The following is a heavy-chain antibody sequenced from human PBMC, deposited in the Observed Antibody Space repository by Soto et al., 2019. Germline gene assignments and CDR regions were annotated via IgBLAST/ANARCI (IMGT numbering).Heavy chain of an antibody. CDR1: GYTFTIYG. CDR2: MSPDNGNT. V-gene: IGHV1-18*01. J-gene: IGHJ6*02. D-gene: IGHD5-12*01. CDR3: ARALGYSGYAGMDV. Sequence: VQLVQSGGEVKKPGASVKVSCKASGYTFTIYGINWVRQAPGQGLEWMGWMSPDNGNTNYAQKLQGRVTMTTDTSTSTAYMELRSLRSDDTAVYYCARALGYSGYAGMDVWGQGTTVTVSS.